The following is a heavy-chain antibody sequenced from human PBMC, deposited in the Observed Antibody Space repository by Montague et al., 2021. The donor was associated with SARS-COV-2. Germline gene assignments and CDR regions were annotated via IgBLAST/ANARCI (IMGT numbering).Heavy chain of an antibody. V-gene: IGHV4-4*02. CDR1: GDSISTYNW. CDR2: IYHTGST. CDR3: ARKGSGRSDLAY. D-gene: IGHD1-26*01. Sequence: SETLSLTCVVSGDSISTYNWWSLVRLPPERRLELVGDIYHTGSTIYKPSLSRRVSMSVDKSWHQFSLRLTSVTAADTAIYYCARKGSGRSDLAYWGQGTLVTVSS. J-gene: IGHJ4*02.